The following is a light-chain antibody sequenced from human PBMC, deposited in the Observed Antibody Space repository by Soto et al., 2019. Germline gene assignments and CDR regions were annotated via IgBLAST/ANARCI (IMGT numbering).Light chain of an antibody. CDR2: WAS. CDR3: QQYYSNSLT. Sequence: DIVMTQSPDSLAVSLGERATINCKSSQSVLYNSNNKNYLAWYQQKPGQPPKLLINWASTRESGVPDRFSGSGSGTDFTLTISSLQAEDVAVYYCQQYYSNSLTFGGGTKVEIK. V-gene: IGKV4-1*01. CDR1: QSVLYNSNNKNY. J-gene: IGKJ4*01.